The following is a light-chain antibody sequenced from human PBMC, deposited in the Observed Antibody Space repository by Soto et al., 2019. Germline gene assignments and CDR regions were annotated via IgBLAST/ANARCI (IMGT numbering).Light chain of an antibody. CDR2: GNI. Sequence: QSVLTQPSSVSGDPGQTVTISCTGSGSNIGAGYDVHWYQQRPGTAPKLLIFGNINRPSGVPDRFSGSKSGTSASLAITGLQPEDEGDYYCQSYDSTLSARYVFGTGTKLTVL. CDR3: QSYDSTLSARYV. V-gene: IGLV1-40*01. CDR1: GSNIGAGYD. J-gene: IGLJ1*01.